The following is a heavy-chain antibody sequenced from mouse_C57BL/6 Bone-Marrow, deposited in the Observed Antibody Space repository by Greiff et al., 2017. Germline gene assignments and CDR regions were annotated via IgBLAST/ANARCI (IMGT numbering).Heavy chain of an antibody. J-gene: IGHJ3*01. V-gene: IGHV5-6*01. Sequence: EVQRVESGGDLVKPGGSLKLSCAASGFTFSSYGMSWVRQTPDKRLEWVATISSGGSYTYYPDSVQGRFTISRDNAKNTLYLQMSSLKSEDTAMYYCARHFYSIAYWGQGTLVTVSA. CDR2: ISSGGSYT. CDR1: GFTFSSYG. CDR3: ARHFYSIAY. D-gene: IGHD2-5*01.